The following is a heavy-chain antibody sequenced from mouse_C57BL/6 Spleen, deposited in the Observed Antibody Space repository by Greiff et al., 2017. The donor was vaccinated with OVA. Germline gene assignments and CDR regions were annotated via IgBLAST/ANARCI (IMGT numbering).Heavy chain of an antibody. CDR2: IDPSDSET. CDR3: AREGDSSGSLAY. CDR1: GYTFTSYW. D-gene: IGHD3-2*02. J-gene: IGHJ3*01. V-gene: IGHV1-52*01. Sequence: QVQLQQPGAELVRPGSSVKLSCKASGYTFTSYWMHWVKQRPIQGLEWIGNIDPSDSETHYNQKFKDKATLTVDKSSSTAYMQLSSLTSEDSAVYYGAREGDSSGSLAYWGKGTLVTVSA.